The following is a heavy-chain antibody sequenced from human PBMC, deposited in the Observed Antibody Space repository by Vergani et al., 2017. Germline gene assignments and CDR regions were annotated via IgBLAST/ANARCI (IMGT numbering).Heavy chain of an antibody. CDR1: GGTFDIFA. Sequence: VQLVQSAAEVKKPGSSVKVSCKASGGTFDIFAFSWVRQAPGQGLEWMGGLIPMYGTRNYAQKFQGRVTISADEPTSTVYMELSRLTSDDTAVYYCARDKGVIIVAPDWGQGTLVTVSS. CDR3: ARDKGVIIVAPD. D-gene: IGHD2/OR15-2a*01. CDR2: LIPMYGTR. V-gene: IGHV1-69*12. J-gene: IGHJ4*02.